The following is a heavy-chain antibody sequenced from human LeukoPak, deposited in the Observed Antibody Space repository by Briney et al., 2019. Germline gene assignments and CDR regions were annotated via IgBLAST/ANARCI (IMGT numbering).Heavy chain of an antibody. V-gene: IGHV3-23*01. CDR2: ITDSGDVT. Sequence: PGGSLRLSCAASGFTFMGYAMAWVRQAPGKGLEWVSTITDSGDVTYYTDSVKGRFTISRDNSKNTLYLQMHSLTAEDTALYFCSKGQTGPPSFYYFFYLDGWGKGSTVIVSS. CDR3: SKGQTGPPSFYYFFYLDG. CDR1: GFTFMGYA. D-gene: IGHD1-1*01. J-gene: IGHJ6*03.